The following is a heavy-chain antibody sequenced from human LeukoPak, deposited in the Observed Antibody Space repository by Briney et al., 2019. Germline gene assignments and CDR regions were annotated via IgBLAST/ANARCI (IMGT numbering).Heavy chain of an antibody. Sequence: SETLSLTCTVSGGSISSYYWSWIRQPPGKGLEWIGYIYYSGSTNYNPSLKSRVTISVDTSKNQFSLKLSSVTAADTAVYYCARQPLLWFGLIEPYSYWGQGTLVTVSS. CDR3: ARQPLLWFGLIEPYSY. V-gene: IGHV4-59*08. D-gene: IGHD3-10*01. CDR2: IYYSGST. J-gene: IGHJ4*02. CDR1: GGSISSYY.